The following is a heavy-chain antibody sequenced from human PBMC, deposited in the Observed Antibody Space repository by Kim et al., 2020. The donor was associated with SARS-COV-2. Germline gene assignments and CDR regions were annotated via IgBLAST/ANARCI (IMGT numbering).Heavy chain of an antibody. CDR1: GGSISSGGYY. CDR2: IYHSGST. Sequence: SETLSLTCTVSGGSISSGGYYWSWIRRHPGKGLEWIGYIYHSGSTYYNPSLKSRATISVDTSKNQFSLKVISVTAADTAVYYCARSGSGSYYQNLDAFDIWGQGTLVTVSS. CDR3: ARSGSGSYYQNLDAFDI. J-gene: IGHJ3*02. V-gene: IGHV4-31*03. D-gene: IGHD3-10*01.